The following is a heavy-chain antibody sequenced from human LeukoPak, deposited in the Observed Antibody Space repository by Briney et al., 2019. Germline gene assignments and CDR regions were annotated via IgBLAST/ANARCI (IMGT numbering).Heavy chain of an antibody. CDR2: INRDGSNT. D-gene: IGHD5-12*01. Sequence: PGGSLRLSCAASGFTFSSYWMHWVRQVPGKGLVWVSRINRDGSNTNYADSVKGRFTTSRDNAMNTVYLQMSSLRVEDTAVYYCAKDFHSGPDYWGQGTLVTVSS. CDR1: GFTFSSYW. V-gene: IGHV3-74*01. J-gene: IGHJ4*02. CDR3: AKDFHSGPDY.